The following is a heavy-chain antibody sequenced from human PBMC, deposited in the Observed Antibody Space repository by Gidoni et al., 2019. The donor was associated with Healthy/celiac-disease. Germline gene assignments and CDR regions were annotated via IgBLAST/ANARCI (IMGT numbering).Heavy chain of an antibody. D-gene: IGHD2-2*01. J-gene: IGHJ6*02. CDR1: GYTFTSYD. Sequence: QVQLVQSGAEVKKPGASVKVSCKASGYTFTSYDINWVRQATGQGLEWMGWMNPNSGNTGYAQKFQGRVTMTRNTSISTAYMELSSLRSEDTAVYYCASGYCSSTSCYSGYYYYGMDVWGQGTTVTVSS. CDR2: MNPNSGNT. CDR3: ASGYCSSTSCYSGYYYYGMDV. V-gene: IGHV1-8*01.